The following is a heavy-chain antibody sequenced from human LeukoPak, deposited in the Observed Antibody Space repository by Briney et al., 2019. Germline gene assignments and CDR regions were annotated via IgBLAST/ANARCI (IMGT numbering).Heavy chain of an antibody. CDR3: ARRGDSSGWHTLDY. D-gene: IGHD6-19*01. Sequence: SETLSLTCTVSGVSITTYYWSWIRQPPGKGLEWIGYIYYTGSTNYNPSLKSRVTISVDTSKNQFSLKLSSVTAADTAVYYCARRGDSSGWHTLDYWGQGTLVTVSS. V-gene: IGHV4-59*08. CDR1: GVSITTYY. CDR2: IYYTGST. J-gene: IGHJ4*02.